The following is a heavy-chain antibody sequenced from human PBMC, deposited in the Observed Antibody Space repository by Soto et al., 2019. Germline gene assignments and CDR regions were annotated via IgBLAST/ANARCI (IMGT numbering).Heavy chain of an antibody. D-gene: IGHD3-10*01. CDR1: GFPFGIYT. J-gene: IGHJ4*02. V-gene: IGHV3-21*01. CDR2: ISSSGTYI. Sequence: KPGGSLRLSXETSGFPFGIYTMNWVRQAPGKGLEWVSSISSSGTYIDYADSVEGRFAISRDDAKNSVFLEMTSLRVDDTAVYYCAREGNYHEFWGQGTLVTVSS. CDR3: AREGNYHEF.